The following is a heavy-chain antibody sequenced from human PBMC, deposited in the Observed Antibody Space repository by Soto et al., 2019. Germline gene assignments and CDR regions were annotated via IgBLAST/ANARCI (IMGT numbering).Heavy chain of an antibody. V-gene: IGHV4-59*08. J-gene: IGHJ3*01. CDR3: ARRHGDL. Sequence: QVQLQESGPGLVKPSETLSLTCTVSGDSISNYYWSWIRQPPGKGLEWIGYIYYSGSTNYNPSLKSRVTISVDTSKNQFSLKLSSVTAADTAVYYCARRHGDLWGQGTMVTVSS. CDR2: IYYSGST. CDR1: GDSISNYY.